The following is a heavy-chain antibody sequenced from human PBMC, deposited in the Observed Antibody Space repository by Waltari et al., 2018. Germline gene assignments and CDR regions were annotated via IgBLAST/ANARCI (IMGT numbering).Heavy chain of an antibody. CDR1: GGSISSYY. D-gene: IGHD2-8*01. J-gene: IGHJ5*02. CDR3: AREGYRTNGVCGWFDP. CDR2: IYYSGST. V-gene: IGHV4-59*01. Sequence: QVQLQESGPGLVKPSETLSLTCTVSGGSISSYYWSWIRQPPGKGLEWIGYIYYSGSTNYNPSLKSRVTISVDTSKNQFSLKLSSVTAADTAVYYCAREGYRTNGVCGWFDPWGQGTLVTVSS.